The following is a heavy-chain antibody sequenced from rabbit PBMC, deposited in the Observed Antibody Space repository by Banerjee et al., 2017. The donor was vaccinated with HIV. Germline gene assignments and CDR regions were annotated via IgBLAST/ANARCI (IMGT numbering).Heavy chain of an antibody. CDR1: GFDFSTYW. CDR2: IYAGSSGST. Sequence: QSLEESGGDLVKPGASLTLTCTASGFDFSTYWMSWVRQVPGKGLEWIACIYAGSSGSTYYASWAKGRFTISKTSSTTVTLQMTSLTAADTATYFCARDLAGVTGWNFGLWGPGTLVTVS. CDR3: ARDLAGVTGWNFGL. J-gene: IGHJ4*01. D-gene: IGHD4-1*01. V-gene: IGHV1S40*01.